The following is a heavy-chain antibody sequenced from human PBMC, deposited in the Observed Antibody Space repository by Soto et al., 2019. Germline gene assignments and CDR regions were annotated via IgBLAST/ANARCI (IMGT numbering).Heavy chain of an antibody. CDR1: GFTFSRYG. V-gene: IGHV3-33*01. CDR3: ARDREQWLVGYYFDY. J-gene: IGHJ4*02. D-gene: IGHD6-19*01. Sequence: GGSLRLSCAASGFTFSRYGMHWVRQAPGRGLQWVAVIWYDGSNIYYADSVKGRFTISRDNSKDTLDLQMNSLRAEDTAVYYCARDREQWLVGYYFDYWGQGTLVTVSS. CDR2: IWYDGSNI.